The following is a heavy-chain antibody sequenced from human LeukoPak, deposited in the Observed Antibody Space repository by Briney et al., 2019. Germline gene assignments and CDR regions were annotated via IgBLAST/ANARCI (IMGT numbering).Heavy chain of an antibody. CDR2: INPSGGST. CDR3: ASSILTGYYNEVFDY. Sequence: ASVKVSCKASGYTFTSYYMHWVRQAPGQGLEWMGIINPSGGSTSYAQKFQGRVTMTRDMSTSTVYMELSRLRSDDTAVYYCASSILTGYYNEVFDYWGQGTLVTVSS. CDR1: GYTFTSYY. D-gene: IGHD3-9*01. J-gene: IGHJ4*02. V-gene: IGHV1-46*01.